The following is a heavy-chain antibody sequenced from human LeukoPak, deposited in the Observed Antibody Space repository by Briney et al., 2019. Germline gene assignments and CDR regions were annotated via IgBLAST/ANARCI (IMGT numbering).Heavy chain of an antibody. D-gene: IGHD1-26*01. V-gene: IGHV3-21*01. CDR2: ISSSSSYI. CDR1: GITFSSYS. Sequence: GSLRLSCAASGITFSSYSMNWVRQAPGKGLEWVSSISSSSSYIYYADTVKGRFTISRDNAKNSLYLQMNSLRAEDTAVYYCARDAGGNTGFDYWGQGTLVTVSS. CDR3: ARDAGGNTGFDY. J-gene: IGHJ4*02.